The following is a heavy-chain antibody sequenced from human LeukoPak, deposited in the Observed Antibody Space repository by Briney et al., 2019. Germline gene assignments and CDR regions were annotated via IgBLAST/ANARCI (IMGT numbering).Heavy chain of an antibody. D-gene: IGHD3-22*01. CDR2: IYYSGST. V-gene: IGHV4-59*01. CDR1: GGSISSYY. Sequence: SETLSLTCTVSGGSISSYYWSWIRQPPGKGLEWIGYIYYSGSTNYNPSLKSRVTISVDTSKNQFSLKLSSVTAADTAVYYCARTARYYYDSSGYYYLTDYWGQGTLVTVSS. CDR3: ARTARYYYDSSGYYYLTDY. J-gene: IGHJ4*02.